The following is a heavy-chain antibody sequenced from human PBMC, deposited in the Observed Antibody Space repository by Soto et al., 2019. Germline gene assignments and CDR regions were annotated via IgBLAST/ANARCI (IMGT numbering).Heavy chain of an antibody. D-gene: IGHD6-6*01. Sequence: AGSLRLSSAASGVTVSSNYMGWVRKAPGKGLEWVSVIYSGGSTYYADSVKGRFTISRDNSKNTLYLQMNSLRAEDTAVYYCARSKLAAYYYYYGMDVWGQGTTVTGSS. CDR3: ARSKLAAYYYYYGMDV. J-gene: IGHJ6*02. CDR2: IYSGGST. CDR1: GVTVSSNY. V-gene: IGHV3-53*01.